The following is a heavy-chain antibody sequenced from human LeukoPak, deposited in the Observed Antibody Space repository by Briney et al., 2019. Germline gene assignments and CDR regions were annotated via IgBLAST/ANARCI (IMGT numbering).Heavy chain of an antibody. CDR2: IYYSGST. CDR3: ARHVKIVPADKEYYFDY. CDR1: GGSISSSSYY. Sequence: SETLSLTCTVSGGSISSSSYYWGWIRQPPGKGLEWIGSIYYSGSTYYNPSLKSRVTISVDTSKNQFSLKLSSVTAADTAVYYCARHVKIVPADKEYYFDYWGQGTLVTVSS. V-gene: IGHV4-39*01. J-gene: IGHJ4*02. D-gene: IGHD2-2*01.